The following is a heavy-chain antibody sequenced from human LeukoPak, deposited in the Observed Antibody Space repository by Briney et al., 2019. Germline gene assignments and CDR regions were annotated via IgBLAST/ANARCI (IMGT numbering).Heavy chain of an antibody. J-gene: IGHJ3*02. D-gene: IGHD4-17*01. CDR1: GFTVSSNY. Sequence: PGGSLRLSCAASGFTVSSNYMSWVRQAPGKGLEWVSVIYSGGSTYYADSVKGRFTISRHNSKNTLYLQMNSLRAEDTAVYYCAKDGSDDYGDPDAFDIWGQGTMVTVSS. CDR2: IYSGGST. V-gene: IGHV3-53*01. CDR3: AKDGSDDYGDPDAFDI.